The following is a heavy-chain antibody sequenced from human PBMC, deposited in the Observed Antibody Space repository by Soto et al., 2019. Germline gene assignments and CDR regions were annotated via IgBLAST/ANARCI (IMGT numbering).Heavy chain of an antibody. CDR1: GFTFSNAW. Sequence: EVQLVESGGGLVKPGGSLRLSCAASGFTFSNAWMSWVRQAPGKGLEWVGRIKSKTDGGTTDYAAPVKGRFTISRDDSKNTLYLQMISLKTEDTAVYYCTVGYSYGYSVYWGQGTLVTVSS. J-gene: IGHJ4*02. CDR2: IKSKTDGGTT. V-gene: IGHV3-15*01. D-gene: IGHD5-18*01. CDR3: TVGYSYGYSVY.